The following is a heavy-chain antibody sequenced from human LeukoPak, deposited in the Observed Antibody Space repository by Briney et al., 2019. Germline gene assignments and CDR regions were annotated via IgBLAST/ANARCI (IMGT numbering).Heavy chain of an antibody. Sequence: ASVKVSCKASGYTFTIYGISWVRQAPGQGLEWMGWISGYNGNTNYAQKLQGRVTMTTYTYTSTAYMELRSLRSADTAVYYCARYPVSFSSTWHYYFDYWGQGTLVTVSS. CDR3: ARYPVSFSSTWHYYFDY. CDR1: GYTFTIYG. V-gene: IGHV1-18*01. D-gene: IGHD6-13*01. J-gene: IGHJ4*02. CDR2: ISGYNGNT.